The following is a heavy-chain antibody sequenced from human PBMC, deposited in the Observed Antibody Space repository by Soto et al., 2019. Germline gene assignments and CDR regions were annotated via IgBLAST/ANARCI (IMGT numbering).Heavy chain of an antibody. D-gene: IGHD2-15*01. CDR3: ARGEEYCSGGSCYSWYMDV. CDR1: GGSISSYY. CDR2: IYYSGST. J-gene: IGHJ6*03. V-gene: IGHV4-59*01. Sequence: QVQLQESGPGLVKPSETLSLTCTVSGGSISSYYWSWIRQPPGKGLEWIGYIYYSGSTNYNPSLKSRVTISVDTSKNQFSLKLSSVTAADTAVYYCARGEEYCSGGSCYSWYMDVWGKGTTVTVSS.